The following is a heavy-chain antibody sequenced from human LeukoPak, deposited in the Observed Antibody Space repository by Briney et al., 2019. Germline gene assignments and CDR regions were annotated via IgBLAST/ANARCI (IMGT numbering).Heavy chain of an antibody. Sequence: PSETLSLTCTVSGGSISSSSYYWGWIRQPPGKGLEWIGSIYYSGSTYYNPSLKSRVTISVDTSKNQFSLKLSSVTAADTAVYYCARDRTYYYDSSGSFPEVWGQGTLVTVSS. D-gene: IGHD3-22*01. CDR1: GGSISSSSYY. CDR2: IYYSGST. J-gene: IGHJ4*02. CDR3: ARDRTYYYDSSGSFPEV. V-gene: IGHV4-39*07.